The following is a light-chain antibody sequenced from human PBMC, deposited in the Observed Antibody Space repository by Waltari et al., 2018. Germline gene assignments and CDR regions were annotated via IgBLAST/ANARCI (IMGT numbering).Light chain of an antibody. J-gene: IGLJ2*01. V-gene: IGLV2-14*01. Sequence: QSALTQPASVSGSPGQSIPIPCPGTSRDLGAYNYVSWYQQHPGKAPKLMIYEVSNRPSGVSNRFAGSKSGNTASLTISGLQAEDEADYYCSSYTSSSTLVFGGGTKLTVL. CDR3: SSYTSSSTLV. CDR1: SRDLGAYNY. CDR2: EVS.